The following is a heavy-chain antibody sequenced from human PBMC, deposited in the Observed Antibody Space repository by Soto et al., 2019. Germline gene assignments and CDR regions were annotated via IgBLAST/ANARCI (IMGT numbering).Heavy chain of an antibody. CDR2: ISYDGSNK. CDR1: GFTFSSYA. J-gene: IGHJ6*02. Sequence: QVQLVESGGGVVQPGRSLGLSCAASGFTFSSYAMHWVRQAPGKGLEWVAVISYDGSNKYYADSVKGRFTISRDNSKNTLYLQMNSLRAEDTAVYYCARSPPDVDTAMVTGHYYYYGMDVWGQGTTVTVSS. V-gene: IGHV3-30-3*01. D-gene: IGHD5-18*01. CDR3: ARSPPDVDTAMVTGHYYYYGMDV.